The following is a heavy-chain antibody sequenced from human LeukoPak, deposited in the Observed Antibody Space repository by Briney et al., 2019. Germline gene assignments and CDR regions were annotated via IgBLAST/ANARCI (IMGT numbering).Heavy chain of an antibody. CDR3: ARGKSGRITIFGVVL. J-gene: IGHJ4*02. CDR2: IIGSGDTI. CDR1: GFSVSSYD. Sequence: PGGSLRLSCAASGFSVSSYDMNWVRQAPGKGLEWVSSIIGSGDTIYYADSVKGRFTISRDNAKNSLYLQMNSLKAEDTAVYYCARGKSGRITIFGVVLWGQGTLVTVSS. D-gene: IGHD3-3*01. V-gene: IGHV3-48*03.